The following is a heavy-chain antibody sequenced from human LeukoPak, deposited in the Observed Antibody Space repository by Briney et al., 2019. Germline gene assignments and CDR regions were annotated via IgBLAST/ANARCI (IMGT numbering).Heavy chain of an antibody. J-gene: IGHJ4*02. CDR1: GGTFSSCA. D-gene: IGHD6-19*01. CDR2: IIPIFGIA. Sequence: ASVKVSCKASGGTFSSCAISWVRQAPGQGLEWMGRIIPIFGIANYAQKFQGRVTITADKSTSTAYMELSSLRSEDTAVYYCARVTTTVAGPGWYFDYWGQGTLVTVSS. CDR3: ARVTTTVAGPGWYFDY. V-gene: IGHV1-69*04.